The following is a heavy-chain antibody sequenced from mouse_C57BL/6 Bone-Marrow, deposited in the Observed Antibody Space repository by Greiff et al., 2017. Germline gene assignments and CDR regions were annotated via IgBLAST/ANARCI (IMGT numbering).Heavy chain of an antibody. J-gene: IGHJ1*03. D-gene: IGHD1-1*01. Sequence: EVKLMESEGGLVQPGSSMKLSCTASGFTFSDYYMAWVRQVPEKGLEWVANINYDGSSTYYLDSLKSRFIISRDNAKNILYLQMSSLKSEDTATYYCARDLDYYGSSWYFDVWGTGTTVTVSS. V-gene: IGHV5-16*01. CDR1: GFTFSDYY. CDR3: ARDLDYYGSSWYFDV. CDR2: INYDGSST.